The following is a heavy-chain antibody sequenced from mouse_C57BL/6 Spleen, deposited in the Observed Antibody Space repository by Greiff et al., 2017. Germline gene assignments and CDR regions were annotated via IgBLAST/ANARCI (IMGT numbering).Heavy chain of an antibody. J-gene: IGHJ4*01. Sequence: EVQVVESGGGLVKPGGSLKLSCAASGFTFSDYGMHWVRQAPEKGLEWVAYISSGSSTIYYADTVKGRFTISRDNAKDTLFLQMTSLRSEDTAMYYCARPWGLGGNDYGGAMDYWGQGTSVTVSS. CDR1: GFTFSDYG. D-gene: IGHD1-1*02. V-gene: IGHV5-17*01. CDR2: ISSGSSTI. CDR3: ARPWGLGGNDYGGAMDY.